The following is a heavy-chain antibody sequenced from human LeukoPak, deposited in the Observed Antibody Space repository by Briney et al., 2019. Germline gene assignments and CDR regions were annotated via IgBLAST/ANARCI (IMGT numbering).Heavy chain of an antibody. CDR3: ARLQYCSSTSCYYPFDP. J-gene: IGHJ5*02. V-gene: IGHV4-34*01. CDR1: GGSFSGYY. CDR2: INHSGST. Sequence: SETLSLTCAVYGGSFSGYYWSWIRQAPGRGLEWIGEINHSGSTNYNPSLKSRVSISADTSKNQFSLKLASVTAADTAVYYCARLQYCSSTSCYYPFDPWGQGTLVTVSS. D-gene: IGHD2-2*01.